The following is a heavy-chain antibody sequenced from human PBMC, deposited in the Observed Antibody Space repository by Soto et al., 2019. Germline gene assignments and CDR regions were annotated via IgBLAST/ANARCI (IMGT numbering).Heavy chain of an antibody. J-gene: IGHJ4*02. D-gene: IGHD3-9*01. Sequence: PSETLSLTCSVSDDSINSDKYYWGWIRQPPGKGLEWIGSIYYRGNAYYNPSLQTRVTISLDKSKSQFSLKLNSVTAAHSAVYFCASLEGLATISYYFDFWGPGALVTVSS. CDR1: DDSINSDKYY. CDR2: IYYRGNA. V-gene: IGHV4-39*01. CDR3: ASLEGLATISYYFDF.